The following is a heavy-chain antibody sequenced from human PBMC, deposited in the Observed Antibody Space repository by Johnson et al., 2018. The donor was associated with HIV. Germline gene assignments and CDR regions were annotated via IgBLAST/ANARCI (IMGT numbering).Heavy chain of an antibody. Sequence: MQLVESGGGLVKPGGSLRLSCAASGFSFGDYYMSWIRQAPGKGLEWISYISSDGSTIDYADSVKGRFTISRDDSKNSLYLQMNSLKTEDTSLYYCARVKGATNALDIWGPGTLVTVSS. D-gene: IGHD1-26*01. CDR1: GFSFGDYY. J-gene: IGHJ3*02. CDR3: ARVKGATNALDI. V-gene: IGHV3-11*01. CDR2: ISSDGSTI.